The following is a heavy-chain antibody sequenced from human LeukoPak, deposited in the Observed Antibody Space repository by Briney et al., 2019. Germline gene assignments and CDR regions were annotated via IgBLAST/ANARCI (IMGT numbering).Heavy chain of an antibody. V-gene: IGHV3-48*04. Sequence: GGSLRLSCAASGFTFSSYSMNWVRQAPGKGLEWVSHISSSSSTIYYADSVKGRFTISRDNAKNSLYLQMNSLRVEDTAVYYCARGTGDYVFRLDYWGQGTLVTVSS. CDR3: ARGTGDYVFRLDY. CDR2: ISSSSSTI. CDR1: GFTFSSYS. D-gene: IGHD4-17*01. J-gene: IGHJ4*02.